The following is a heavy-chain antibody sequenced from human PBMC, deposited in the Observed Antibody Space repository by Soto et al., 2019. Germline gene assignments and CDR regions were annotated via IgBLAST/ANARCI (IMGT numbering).Heavy chain of an antibody. CDR3: ARDLGVGVVAFDY. V-gene: IGHV1-2*04. CDR2: INPNSGGT. CDR1: GYSFTGYY. J-gene: IGHJ4*02. Sequence: ASVKVSCKASGYSFTGYYMHCVRQAPGQGLEWMGWINPNSGGTNYAQKFQGWVTMTSDTSISTAYMELSRLRSDDSAVYYCARDLGVGVVAFDYWGQGTLVTSPQ. D-gene: IGHD3-3*01.